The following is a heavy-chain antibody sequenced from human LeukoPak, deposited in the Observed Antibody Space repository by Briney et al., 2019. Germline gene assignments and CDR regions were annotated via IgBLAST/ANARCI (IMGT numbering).Heavy chain of an antibody. CDR3: ARGYSYGGNDY. D-gene: IGHD5-18*01. J-gene: IGHJ4*02. Sequence: ASVKVSCKAPGYTFTGYYMHWVRQAPGQGLEWMGWINPNSGGTNYAQKFQGRVTITADESTSTAYMELSSLRSEDTAVYYCARGYSYGGNDYWGQGTLVTVSS. CDR1: GYTFTGYY. V-gene: IGHV1-2*02. CDR2: INPNSGGT.